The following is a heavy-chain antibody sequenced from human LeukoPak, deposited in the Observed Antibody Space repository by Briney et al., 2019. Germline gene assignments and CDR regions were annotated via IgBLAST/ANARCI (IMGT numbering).Heavy chain of an antibody. CDR3: ARDPKFLGPI. CDR1: GFTFSSYW. Sequence: PGGSLRLSCAASGFTFSSYWMNWVRQAPGKGLEWVANIKEDGSEKYYVDSVKGRFTISRDNAKKSLYLQMINLRVEDTAVYYCARDPKFLGPIWGQGTMDTVSP. J-gene: IGHJ3*02. CDR2: IKEDGSEK. V-gene: IGHV3-7*01. D-gene: IGHD3-3*01.